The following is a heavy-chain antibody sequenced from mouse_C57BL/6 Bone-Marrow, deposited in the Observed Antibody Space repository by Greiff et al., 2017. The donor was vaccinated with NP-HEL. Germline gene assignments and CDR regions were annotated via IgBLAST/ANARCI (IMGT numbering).Heavy chain of an antibody. CDR2: INYDGSST. D-gene: IGHD1-1*01. V-gene: IGHV5-16*01. CDR1: GFTFSDYY. J-gene: IGHJ4*01. Sequence: EVKLVESEGGLVQPGSSMKLSCTASGFTFSDYYMAWVRQVPEKGLEWVANINYDGSSTYYLDSLKSRFIISRDNAKNILYLQMSSLKSEDTATYYCARGGTYYYGSGPYYYAMDYWGQGTSVTVSS. CDR3: ARGGTYYYGSGPYYYAMDY.